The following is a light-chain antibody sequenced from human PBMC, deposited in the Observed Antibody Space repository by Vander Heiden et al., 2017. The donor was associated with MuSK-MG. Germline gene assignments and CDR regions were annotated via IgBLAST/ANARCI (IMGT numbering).Light chain of an antibody. CDR2: AAS. V-gene: IGKV1-39*01. CDR1: QSISSY. J-gene: IGKJ2*01. Sequence: DIPMTHSPSSLSASVGDSVTLPCRASQSISSYLNWYQQKPGKAPNLLIYAASSLQSGVPSRFSGSGSGTDFTLTISSLQPEDFATYYCQQSDSTPHTFGQGTKLEIK. CDR3: QQSDSTPHT.